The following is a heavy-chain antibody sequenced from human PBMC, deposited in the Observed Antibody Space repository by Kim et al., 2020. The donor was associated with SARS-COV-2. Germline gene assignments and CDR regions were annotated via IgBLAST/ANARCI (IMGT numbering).Heavy chain of an antibody. Sequence: SQTLSLTCTVSGGSISNFYWSWIRQPPGKGLEWIGYIYYSGSTNYNPSLKSRVTISVDTSKNQFSLKLSSVTAADTAVYFCARVPIYSGYGWYFDLWGRGTLVTVSS. V-gene: IGHV4-59*01. CDR2: IYYSGST. J-gene: IGHJ2*01. CDR1: GGSISNFY. D-gene: IGHD5-12*01. CDR3: ARVPIYSGYGWYFDL.